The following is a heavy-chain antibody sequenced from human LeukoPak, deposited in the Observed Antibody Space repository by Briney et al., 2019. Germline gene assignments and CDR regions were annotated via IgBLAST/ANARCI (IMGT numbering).Heavy chain of an antibody. CDR1: GVSISSGDYY. Sequence: SETLSLTCTVSGVSISSGDYYWSWIRQPPGKGLEWIGYIHHSGSTNYNPSLESRVTISVDTSKNQFSLKLSSVTAADTAVYYCARGPYYYGSGSYYNPFGYWGQGTLVTVSS. CDR2: IHHSGST. CDR3: ARGPYYYGSGSYYNPFGY. V-gene: IGHV4-30-2*01. D-gene: IGHD3-10*01. J-gene: IGHJ4*02.